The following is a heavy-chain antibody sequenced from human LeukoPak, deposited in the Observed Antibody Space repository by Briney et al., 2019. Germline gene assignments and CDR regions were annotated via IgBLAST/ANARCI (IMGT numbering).Heavy chain of an antibody. V-gene: IGHV1-46*01. CDR2: INPSGGST. J-gene: IGHJ2*01. D-gene: IGHD3-22*01. CDR1: GYTFTSYY. Sequence: ASVKVSCKASGYTFTSYYMHWVRQAPGQGLEWMGIINPSGGSTSYAQKFQGRVTMTRDTSTSTAYMELRSLRSDDTAVYYCARDYYDSSGYRYFDLWGRGTLVTVSS. CDR3: ARDYYDSSGYRYFDL.